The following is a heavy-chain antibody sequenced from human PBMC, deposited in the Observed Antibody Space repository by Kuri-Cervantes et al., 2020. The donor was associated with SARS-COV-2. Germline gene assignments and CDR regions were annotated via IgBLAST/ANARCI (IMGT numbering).Heavy chain of an antibody. J-gene: IGHJ6*03. V-gene: IGHV4-30-4*08. CDR2: IYYSGST. CDR1: GGSISSGDYY. D-gene: IGHD1-26*01. Sequence: LRLSCTVSGGSISSGDYYWNWIRQPPGKGLEWIGYIYYSGSTYYNPSLRSRLTISVDTSKNQFSLKLSSVTAADTAVYYCARGGGSYPYYYYYMDVWGKGTTVTGSS. CDR3: ARGGGSYPYYYYYMDV.